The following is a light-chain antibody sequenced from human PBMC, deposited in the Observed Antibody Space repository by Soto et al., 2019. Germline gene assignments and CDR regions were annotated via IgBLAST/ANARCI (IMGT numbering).Light chain of an antibody. V-gene: IGKV3-20*01. CDR3: QQYGSSPPIT. CDR2: GAS. J-gene: IGKJ5*01. Sequence: EKGLAQAPGTLSVSPRDRVTVSCRASQSVSSDYLAWYQQKPGQAPRLLIYGASARATGIPDRFSGSGSGTDFTLTISRLEPEDFAVYYCQQYGSSPPITFGQGTRLEIK. CDR1: QSVSSDY.